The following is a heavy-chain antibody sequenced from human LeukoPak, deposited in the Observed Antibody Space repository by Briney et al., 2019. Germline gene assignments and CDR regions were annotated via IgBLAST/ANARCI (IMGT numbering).Heavy chain of an antibody. CDR3: ASARGSNYGSLGD. CDR1: GFTVSSNY. CDR2: IYSGGST. Sequence: GGSLRLSCAASGFTVSSNYMSWVRQAPGKGLEWVSVIYSGGSTFYADSVKGRFGISRDNSKNTLYLQMNSLRAEDTAVCNCASARGSNYGSLGDWGQGALVSVSS. J-gene: IGHJ1*01. V-gene: IGHV3-53*01. D-gene: IGHD5-18*01.